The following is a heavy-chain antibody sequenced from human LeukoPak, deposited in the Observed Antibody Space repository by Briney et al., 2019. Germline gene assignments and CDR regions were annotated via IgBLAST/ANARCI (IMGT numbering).Heavy chain of an antibody. CDR2: IYSGGST. CDR3: ARESRGAGLDY. J-gene: IGHJ4*02. D-gene: IGHD3-10*01. V-gene: IGHV3-53*04. CDR1: GFTVSSNY. Sequence: GGSLRLSCAASGFTVSSNYMSWVRQAPGKGLGWVSVIYSGGSTYYADSVKGRFTISRHNSKNTLYLQMNILRAEDAAAYYCARESRGAGLDYWGQGTLVTVSS.